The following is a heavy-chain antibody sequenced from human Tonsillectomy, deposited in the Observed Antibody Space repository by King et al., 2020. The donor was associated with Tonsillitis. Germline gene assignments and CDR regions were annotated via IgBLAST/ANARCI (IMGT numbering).Heavy chain of an antibody. CDR1: GESFSGYY. J-gene: IGHJ4*02. D-gene: IGHD2-2*02. CDR3: ARDPLYCSSTSCYTNAFDY. Sequence: VQLQQWGAGLLKPSETLSLTCAVYGESFSGYYWSWIRQPPGKGLEWIGEINHSGSTNYNSSLKSRVTISVDTSKKQFSLKLSSVTAADTAVYYCARDPLYCSSTSCYTNAFDYWGQGTLVTVSS. V-gene: IGHV4-34*01. CDR2: INHSGST.